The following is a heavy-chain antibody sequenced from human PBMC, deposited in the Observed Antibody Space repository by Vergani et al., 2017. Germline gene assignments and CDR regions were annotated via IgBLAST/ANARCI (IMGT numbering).Heavy chain of an antibody. CDR2: IDPSDSYT. V-gene: IGHV5-10-1*03. D-gene: IGHD3-10*01. J-gene: IGHJ3*02. CDR1: GYSFTSYW. CDR3: ARHGAGYYGSGSDWNDAFDI. Sequence: DVQLVQSGAEVKKPGESLRISCKGSGYSFTSYWISWVRQMPGKGLEWMGRIDPSDSYTNYSPSLQGHVTISADKSISTAYLPWSSLKASDTAMYYCARHGAGYYGSGSDWNDAFDIGGQGTMVTVSS.